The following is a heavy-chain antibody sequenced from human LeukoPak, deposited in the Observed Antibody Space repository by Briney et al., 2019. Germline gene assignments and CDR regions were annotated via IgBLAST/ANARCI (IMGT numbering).Heavy chain of an antibody. CDR1: SGSIFNNNW. CDR3: ARHHTVNSSSWPKDY. CDR2: IFHSGST. D-gene: IGHD6-13*01. J-gene: IGHJ4*02. Sequence: SETLSLTCTVSSGSIFNNNWWSWVRQPPGKGLEWIGQIFHSGSTSYSPSLKSRVTISVDTSKNQFSLKLSSVTAADTAVYYCARHHTVNSSSWPKDYWGQGTLVTVSS. V-gene: IGHV4-4*02.